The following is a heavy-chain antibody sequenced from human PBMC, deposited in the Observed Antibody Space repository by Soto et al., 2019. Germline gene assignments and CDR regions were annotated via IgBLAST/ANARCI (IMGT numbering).Heavy chain of an antibody. CDR1: GFSLSTIGVG. CDR3: VQSRCGGDCLQSYSSHSYYGLDV. D-gene: IGHD2-21*02. CDR2: IYWDDDK. Sequence: QITLKESGPTLVKPTQTLTLTCTFSGFSLSTIGVGVGWIRQPPGKALEWLALIYWDDDKRYSPSLKSRLTVTNDTSKNQVVLTMTNMDPVDTATYSCVQSRCGGDCLQSYSSHSYYGLDVWGQGTTVTVSS. V-gene: IGHV2-5*02. J-gene: IGHJ6*02.